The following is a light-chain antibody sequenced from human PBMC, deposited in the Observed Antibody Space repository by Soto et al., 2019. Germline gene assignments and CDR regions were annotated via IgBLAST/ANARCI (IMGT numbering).Light chain of an antibody. CDR3: SPWDDVLSGVE. CDR2: RDN. J-gene: IGLJ3*02. V-gene: IGLV1-47*01. CDR1: NSNIKNNF. Sequence: QSVLTQPPSVSETPGQSVTISCSGSNSNIKNNFVNWYQQLPETAPRLLIYRDNQRPSGVPDRFSGSRSGTSASLAISGLRSEDEAVYYCSPWDDVLSGVEFGGGTKLTVL.